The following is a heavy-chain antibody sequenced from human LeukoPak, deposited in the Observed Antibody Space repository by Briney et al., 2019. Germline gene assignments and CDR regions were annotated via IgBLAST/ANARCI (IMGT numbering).Heavy chain of an antibody. J-gene: IGHJ5*02. V-gene: IGHV4-59*01. Sequence: PSETLSLTCTVSGGSISSYYWSWIRQPPGKGLEWIRYIYYSGSTNYNPSLKSRVTISVDTSKNQFSLKLSSVTAADTAVYYCASTSIAARPFWFDPWGQGTLVTVSS. D-gene: IGHD6-6*01. CDR3: ASTSIAARPFWFDP. CDR1: GGSISSYY. CDR2: IYYSGST.